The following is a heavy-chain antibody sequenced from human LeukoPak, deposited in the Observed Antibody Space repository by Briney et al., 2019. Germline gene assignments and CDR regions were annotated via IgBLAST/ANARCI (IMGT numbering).Heavy chain of an antibody. V-gene: IGHV3-30-3*01. Sequence: GGSVRLSCAASGFTFSSYAMHWVRQAPGKGLEWVAVISYDGSNKYYADSVKGRFTISRDNSKDTLYLQMNSLRAEDTAVYYCARVMRYQLLYFPFDYWGQGTLVTVSS. CDR2: ISYDGSNK. CDR3: ARVMRYQLLYFPFDY. D-gene: IGHD2-2*02. CDR1: GFTFSSYA. J-gene: IGHJ4*02.